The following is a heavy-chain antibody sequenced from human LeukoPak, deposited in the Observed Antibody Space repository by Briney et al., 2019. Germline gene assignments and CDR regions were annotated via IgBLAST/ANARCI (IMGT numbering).Heavy chain of an antibody. D-gene: IGHD2-15*01. CDR1: GFTFSNYA. Sequence: GGSLRLSCAASGFTFSNYAMSWVRQAPGKGLEWVSTISGSAENTYYADSVKGRFTISRDNSKNTLYLQMNSLRAEDTAVYFRTRDSALLGVAFDLWGQGTVVTVSS. CDR2: ISGSAENT. V-gene: IGHV3-23*01. CDR3: TRDSALLGVAFDL. J-gene: IGHJ3*01.